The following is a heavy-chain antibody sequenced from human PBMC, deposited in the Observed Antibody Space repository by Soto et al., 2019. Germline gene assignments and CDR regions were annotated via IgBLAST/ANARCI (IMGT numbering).Heavy chain of an antibody. CDR3: ASAGGGAFHFDY. D-gene: IGHD3-10*01. V-gene: IGHV4-59*01. CDR2: IYYSGST. Sequence: SETLSLTCTVSGGSISSYYWSWIRQPPGKGLEWIGYIYYSGSTNYNPSLKSRVTISVDTSKNQFSLKLSSVTAADTAVYYCASAGGGAFHFDYWGQGTLVTVSS. J-gene: IGHJ4*02. CDR1: GGSISSYY.